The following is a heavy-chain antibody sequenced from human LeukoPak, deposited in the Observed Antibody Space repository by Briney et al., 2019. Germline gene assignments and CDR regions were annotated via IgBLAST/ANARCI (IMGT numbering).Heavy chain of an antibody. D-gene: IGHD3-10*01. CDR1: GFTFSSYT. V-gene: IGHV3-21*01. Sequence: GGSLRLSCAASGFTFSSYTMNWVRQAPGKGLEWVSSISSSTSYIYYADSVKGRFTISRDNAKNSLYLQMTSLRAEDTAVYYCARGGDYYGSGTLLYYYYMDVWGKGTTVTVSS. CDR2: ISSSTSYI. J-gene: IGHJ6*03. CDR3: ARGGDYYGSGTLLYYYYMDV.